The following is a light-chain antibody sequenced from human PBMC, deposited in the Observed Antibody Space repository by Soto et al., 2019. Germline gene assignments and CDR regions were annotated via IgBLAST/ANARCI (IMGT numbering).Light chain of an antibody. J-gene: IGLJ1*01. Sequence: QSVLTQPASMSGSPGQSITISCTGTSSDVGGYNYVSWYQQHPGKAPKLIIYEVSHRPSGASNHFSGYKSGNTASLTISGLQPEDEADYYCSSYTSTSTPCVFGTGTKLTVL. CDR1: SSDVGGYNY. CDR2: EVS. CDR3: SSYTSTSTPCV. V-gene: IGLV2-14*01.